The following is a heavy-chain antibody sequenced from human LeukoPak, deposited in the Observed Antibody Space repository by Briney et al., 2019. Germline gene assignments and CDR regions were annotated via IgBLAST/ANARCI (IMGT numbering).Heavy chain of an antibody. Sequence: GESLKISCKTSGYRFTNSWIGWVRQMPGKGLEWVGIMYPADSDTRYSPSFKGQVTFSADKSISTAYLQWSSLKASDTAMYYCARLPFLEWLPLDHWGQGTQVTVSS. J-gene: IGHJ4*02. V-gene: IGHV5-51*01. CDR1: GYRFTNSW. CDR3: ARLPFLEWLPLDH. D-gene: IGHD3-3*01. CDR2: MYPADSDT.